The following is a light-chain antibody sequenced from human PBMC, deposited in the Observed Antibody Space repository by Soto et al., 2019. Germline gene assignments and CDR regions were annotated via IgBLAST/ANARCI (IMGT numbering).Light chain of an antibody. CDR1: QSVSRNY. CDR3: QQYGRTTLT. V-gene: IGKV3-20*01. Sequence: EILFTQSPGTLSLSPGERATLSCRASQSVSRNYLAWYQQKHGQAPRLIIYDASRRETGIPELFSGSGSGTDCTLTINRLEPEDVEVDFCQQYGRTTLTFGGGTKVDI. CDR2: DAS. J-gene: IGKJ4*01.